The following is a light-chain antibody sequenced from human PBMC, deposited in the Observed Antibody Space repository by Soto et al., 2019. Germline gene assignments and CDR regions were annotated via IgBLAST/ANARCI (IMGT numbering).Light chain of an antibody. CDR3: QQYNSYPLT. J-gene: IGKJ4*01. V-gene: IGKV3-20*01. Sequence: EIVLTQSPGTLSLSPGERATLSCRASQSVSSGSLAWYQQKPGQAPRLLIYDASSRATGIPDRFSGSGSGTDFTLTISRLEPEDFAVYYCQQYNSYPLTFGGGTKVDIK. CDR1: QSVSSGS. CDR2: DAS.